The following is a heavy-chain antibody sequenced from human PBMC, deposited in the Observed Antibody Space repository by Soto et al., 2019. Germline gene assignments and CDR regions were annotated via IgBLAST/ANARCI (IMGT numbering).Heavy chain of an antibody. Sequence: PGGSLRLSCAASGFTFSSDVMHGVGQAPGKGLEWVAVIWYDGSNKYYADSVKGRFTISRDNSKNTLYLQMNSLRAEDTAVYYCARGVRRIYDFWSGYGMDVWGQGTTVTV. CDR2: IWYDGSNK. D-gene: IGHD3-3*01. CDR1: GFTFSSDV. V-gene: IGHV3-33*01. CDR3: ARGVRRIYDFWSGYGMDV. J-gene: IGHJ6*02.